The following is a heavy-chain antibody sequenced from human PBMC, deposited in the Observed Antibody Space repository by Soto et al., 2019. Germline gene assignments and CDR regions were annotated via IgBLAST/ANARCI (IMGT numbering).Heavy chain of an antibody. V-gene: IGHV3-30-3*01. CDR2: ISNDGNRQ. D-gene: IGHD5-18*01. J-gene: IGHJ3*02. CDR3: ARDIYSYGSVGTPDI. CDR1: GFIFSSQA. Sequence: PGGSLGLSCVASGFIFSSQAMHWVRQAPGKGLEWVAAISNDGNRQLYADSVKDRFTISRDNSRNTLDLQMNNLRTEDTGVYFCARDIYSYGSVGTPDIWGQGTMVTVSS.